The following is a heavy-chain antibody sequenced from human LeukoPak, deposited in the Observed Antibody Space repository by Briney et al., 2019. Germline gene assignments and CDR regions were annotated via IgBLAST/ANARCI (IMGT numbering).Heavy chain of an antibody. V-gene: IGHV4-4*07. CDR3: AGGYYYDSSGYRFDY. J-gene: IGHJ4*02. CDR1: GGSISSYY. D-gene: IGHD3-22*01. CDR2: IYTSGST. Sequence: SETLSLTXTVSGGSISSYYWSWIRQPAGKGLEWIGRIYTSGSTNYNPSLTSRVTMSVDTSKNQFSLKLSSVTAADTAVYYCAGGYYYDSSGYRFDYWGQGTLVTVSS.